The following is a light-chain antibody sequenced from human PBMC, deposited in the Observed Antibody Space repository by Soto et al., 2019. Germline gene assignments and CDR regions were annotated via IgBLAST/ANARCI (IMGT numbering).Light chain of an antibody. Sequence: DIEMTQSPSSVSASVGDTVTITCRASRDVRDWLAWYQQRPGTAPKVLIYASSTLQSGVPSRFSGSGSGTLFTLTISRQQPEDFATYYCQQANSFPLTFGGGTKVEIK. CDR1: RDVRDW. J-gene: IGKJ4*02. CDR2: ASS. CDR3: QQANSFPLT. V-gene: IGKV1-12*01.